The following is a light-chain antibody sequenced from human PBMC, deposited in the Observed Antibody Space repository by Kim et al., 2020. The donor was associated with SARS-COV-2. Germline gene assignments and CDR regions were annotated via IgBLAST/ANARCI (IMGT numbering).Light chain of an antibody. J-gene: IGLJ3*02. CDR1: NIGSKS. CDR2: YDS. CDR3: QVWDSSSDHHWV. V-gene: IGLV3-21*04. Sequence: PGKTAGITCGGNNIGSKSVHWYQQKPGQAPVLVIYYDSDRPSGIPERFSGSNSGNTATLTISRVEAGDEADYYCQVWDSSSDHHWVFGGGTKLTVL.